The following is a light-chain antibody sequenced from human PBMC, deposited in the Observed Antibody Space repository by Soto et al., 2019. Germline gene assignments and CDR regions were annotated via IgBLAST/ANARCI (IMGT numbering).Light chain of an antibody. CDR3: ISYTTSSPLEV. V-gene: IGLV2-14*01. CDR1: SSDIGTYDY. J-gene: IGLJ3*02. Sequence: SALTQPASVSGSPGQSITISCTGTSSDIGTYDYVSWYQQHPGKAPKLMIYEVINRPSGISNRFSGSKSGNTASLTISGLQAEDEADYYCISYTTSSPLEVFGGGTKLTVL. CDR2: EVI.